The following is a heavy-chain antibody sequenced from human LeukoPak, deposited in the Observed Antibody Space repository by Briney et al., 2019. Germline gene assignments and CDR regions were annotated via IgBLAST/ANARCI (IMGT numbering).Heavy chain of an antibody. Sequence: ASVKVSCKASGYTFTSYDINWVRQATGQGLEWMGWINPNSGGTNYAQKFQGRVTMTRDTSISTAYMELSRLRSDDTAVYYCARSSGRYYYMDVWGKGTTVTVSS. J-gene: IGHJ6*03. CDR1: GYTFTSYD. CDR3: ARSSGRYYYMDV. V-gene: IGHV1-2*02. D-gene: IGHD6-19*01. CDR2: INPNSGGT.